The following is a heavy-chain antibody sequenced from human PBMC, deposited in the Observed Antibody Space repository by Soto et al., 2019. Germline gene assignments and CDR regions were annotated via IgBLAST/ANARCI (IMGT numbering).Heavy chain of an antibody. CDR3: FFQAEDGIRDTVPVSAFLLNRSSDL. V-gene: IGHV3-23*01. D-gene: IGHD2-15*01. J-gene: IGHJ2*01. CDR2: ISGSGGST. Sequence: KGLERVSAISGSGGSTYYADSVKGRFTISTDNSKNTLDLQMNSLRDEDTAVYFFFFQAEDGIRDTVPVSAFLLNRSSDL.